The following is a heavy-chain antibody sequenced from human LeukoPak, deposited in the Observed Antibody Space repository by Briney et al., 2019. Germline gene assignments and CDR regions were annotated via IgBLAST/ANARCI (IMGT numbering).Heavy chain of an antibody. Sequence: GGSLRLSCAASGFTFDDYAMHWVRQAPGKGLEWVSSISVTGGSTYYADSVKGRFTISRDKSNNTLFLQMNSLRAEDTAVYYCAKVRTGHYFDYWGQGTLVTVSS. CDR1: GFTFDDYA. J-gene: IGHJ4*02. V-gene: IGHV3-23*01. CDR2: ISVTGGST. CDR3: AKVRTGHYFDY. D-gene: IGHD1-1*01.